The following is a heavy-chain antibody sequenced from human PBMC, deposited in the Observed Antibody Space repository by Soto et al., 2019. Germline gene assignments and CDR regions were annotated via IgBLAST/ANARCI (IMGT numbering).Heavy chain of an antibody. D-gene: IGHD3-10*01. CDR3: ARDMAPWNWFDP. CDR2: ISSSSSYI. Sequence: GGSLRLSCAASGFTFSIYSMNRVRQAPGKGLEWVSSISSSSSYIYYADSVKGRFTISRDNAKNSLYLQMNSLRAEDTAVYYCARDMAPWNWFDPWGQGTLVTVSS. V-gene: IGHV3-21*01. CDR1: GFTFSIYS. J-gene: IGHJ5*02.